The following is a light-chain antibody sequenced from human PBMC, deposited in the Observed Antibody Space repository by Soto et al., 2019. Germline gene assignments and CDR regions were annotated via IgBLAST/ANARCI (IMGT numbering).Light chain of an antibody. CDR1: QSISSY. J-gene: IGKJ5*01. CDR3: QQYYNWPRT. V-gene: IGKV1-39*01. Sequence: IQMTQSPSSLSASVGDRFTITCRASQSISSYLNWYQQKPGKAPKLLIYAASSLQSGVPSRFSGSGSGTEFTLTISTLQSEDFAVYYCQQYYNWPRTFGQGTRLEIK. CDR2: AAS.